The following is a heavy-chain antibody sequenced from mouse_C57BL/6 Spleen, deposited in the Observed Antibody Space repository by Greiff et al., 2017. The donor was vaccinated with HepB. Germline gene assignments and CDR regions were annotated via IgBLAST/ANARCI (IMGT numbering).Heavy chain of an antibody. Sequence: EVQLQQSGPELVRPGASVKLSCKASGYYFTGYFMNWVKQSHGQSLEWIGRINPYNGDTVYNQKFQGKATLTVDKSSSTAYMELRSRTSEDSAIYYCAREDYYDSVYYAMDYWGQGTSVTVSS. D-gene: IGHD1-1*01. CDR3: AREDYYDSVYYAMDY. V-gene: IGHV1-20*01. CDR2: INPYNGDT. J-gene: IGHJ4*01. CDR1: GYYFTGYF.